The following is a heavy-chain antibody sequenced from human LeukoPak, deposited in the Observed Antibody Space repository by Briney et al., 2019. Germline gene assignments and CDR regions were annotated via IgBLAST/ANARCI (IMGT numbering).Heavy chain of an antibody. CDR2: IWYDGSNK. CDR3: AKPGGLVGPKGGAFDI. D-gene: IGHD1-26*01. Sequence: GGSLRLSCAASGFTFSSYGMHWVRQAPGKGLEWVAVIWYDGSNKYYGDSVKGRFTISRDNSKNALYLQMNSLRAEDTAVYYCAKPGGLVGPKGGAFDIWGQGTMVTVSS. J-gene: IGHJ3*02. V-gene: IGHV3-33*06. CDR1: GFTFSSYG.